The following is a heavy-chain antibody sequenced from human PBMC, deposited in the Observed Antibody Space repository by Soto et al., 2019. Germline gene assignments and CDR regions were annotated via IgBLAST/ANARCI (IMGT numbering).Heavy chain of an antibody. D-gene: IGHD3-10*01. CDR1: GFTFSSYA. CDR2: ISGSGGST. Sequence: VQLLESGGGLVQPGGSLRLSCAASGFTFSSYAMSWVRQAPGKGLEWVSAISGSGGSTYYADSVKGRFTISRDNSKNTLYLQMNSLRADDTAVYYCAKDLRGDSNWFGDYWGQGTLVTVSS. CDR3: AKDLRGDSNWFGDY. J-gene: IGHJ4*02. V-gene: IGHV3-23*01.